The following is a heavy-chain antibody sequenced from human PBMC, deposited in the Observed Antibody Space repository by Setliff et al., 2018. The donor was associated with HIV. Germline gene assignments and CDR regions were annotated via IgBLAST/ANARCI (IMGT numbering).Heavy chain of an antibody. Sequence: GGSLRLSCAASGFTFDDYAMHWVRQGPGKGLEWVSGISWNSGSIGYADSVKGRFTISRDNAKTSLFLQMNSLRAEDTAVYYCARDPYDSSGYYYYYGMDVWGQGTTVTVS. J-gene: IGHJ6*02. D-gene: IGHD3-22*01. CDR1: GFTFDDYA. V-gene: IGHV3-9*01. CDR2: ISWNSGSI. CDR3: ARDPYDSSGYYYYYGMDV.